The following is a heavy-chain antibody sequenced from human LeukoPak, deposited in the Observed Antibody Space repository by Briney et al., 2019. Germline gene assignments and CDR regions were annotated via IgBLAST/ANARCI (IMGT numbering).Heavy chain of an antibody. CDR3: AKAATSPPGYYFDY. V-gene: IGHV3-30*02. J-gene: IGHJ4*02. Sequence: GGSLRLSCAASGFTFSDYGMHWVRQAPGKGLEWVAFIRNDGSYEYYPDSVKGRFTISRDNSRNALFLQMNSLRAEDTAVYYCAKAATSPPGYYFDYWGQGTPVTVSS. CDR2: IRNDGSYE. CDR1: GFTFSDYG.